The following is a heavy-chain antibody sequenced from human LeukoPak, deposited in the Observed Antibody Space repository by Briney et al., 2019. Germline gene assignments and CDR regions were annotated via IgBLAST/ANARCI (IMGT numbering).Heavy chain of an antibody. J-gene: IGHJ3*02. Sequence: GGSLRLSCAASGFTFNTYSMNWVRQAPGKGLEWVSYIRYTRNNIYYADSVKGRFTISRDIAKHSLYLQMNGLRDDDTAVYYCAIGQYSSRWYHDAFDIGGQGTMVTVSP. D-gene: IGHD6-13*01. V-gene: IGHV3-48*02. CDR1: GFTFNTYS. CDR2: IRYTRNNI. CDR3: AIGQYSSRWYHDAFDI.